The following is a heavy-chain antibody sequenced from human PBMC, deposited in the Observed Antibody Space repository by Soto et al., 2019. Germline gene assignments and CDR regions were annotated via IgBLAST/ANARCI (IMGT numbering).Heavy chain of an antibody. CDR2: IIPIFGTA. J-gene: IGHJ6*02. Sequence: QVQLVQSGAEVKKPGSSVKVSCKASGGTFSSYAITWVRQAPGQGLEWMGGIIPIFGTANYAQKFQGRVTITEDETTTTADMKLSSLRSYDTAVYYCASGLGSSSGYYYYGMDVWGQGTTVTV. CDR1: GGTFSSYA. CDR3: ASGLGSSSGYYYYGMDV. D-gene: IGHD6-6*01. V-gene: IGHV1-69*01.